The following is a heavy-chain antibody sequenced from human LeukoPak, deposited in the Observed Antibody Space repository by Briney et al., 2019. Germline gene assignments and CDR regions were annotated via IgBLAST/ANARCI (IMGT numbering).Heavy chain of an antibody. Sequence: GESLKISCKGSGYIFTSDWIGWVRPMPGEGLEWMGSIYPGDSDSRYSPSFQGQVTISADKSISTAYLQWNSLKASDTAMYYCARVYYSVTTEYYFDYWGQGTLVTVSS. CDR1: GYIFTSDW. CDR3: ARVYYSVTTEYYFDY. J-gene: IGHJ4*02. V-gene: IGHV5-51*01. D-gene: IGHD4-17*01. CDR2: IYPGDSDS.